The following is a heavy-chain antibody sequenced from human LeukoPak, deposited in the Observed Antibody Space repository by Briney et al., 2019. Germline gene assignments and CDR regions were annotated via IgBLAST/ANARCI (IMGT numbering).Heavy chain of an antibody. CDR1: GGSISSGVYY. CDR3: ARRRADGYNYAFDY. J-gene: IGHJ4*02. CDR2: IYYSGST. V-gene: IGHV4-31*03. Sequence: TSETLSLTCTVSGGSISSGVYYWSWIRQHPGKGLEWIGYIYYSGSTYYNPSLKSRVTISVDTSKSQFSLKLSSVTAADTAVYYCARRRADGYNYAFDYWGQGTLVTVSS. D-gene: IGHD5-24*01.